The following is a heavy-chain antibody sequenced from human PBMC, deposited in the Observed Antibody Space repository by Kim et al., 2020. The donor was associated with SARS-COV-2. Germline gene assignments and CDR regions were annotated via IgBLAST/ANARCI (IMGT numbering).Heavy chain of an antibody. J-gene: IGHJ4*02. CDR3: ARGRGSSGWYYFDY. Sequence: SPSLKSRVPISVDTAKNQFSLELSSVTAADTAVYYCARGRGSSGWYYFDYWGQGTLVTVSS. D-gene: IGHD6-19*01. V-gene: IGHV4-34*01.